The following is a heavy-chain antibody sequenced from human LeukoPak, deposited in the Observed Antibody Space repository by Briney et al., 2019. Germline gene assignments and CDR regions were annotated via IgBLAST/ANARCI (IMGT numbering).Heavy chain of an antibody. CDR2: ISYDGSNK. Sequence: GRSLRLSCAASGFTFSSYAMHWVRQAPGKGLEWVAVISYDGSNKYYADSVKGRFTISRDNSKNTLYLQMNSLRAEDTAVYHCAKRIAATNMCSGMDVWGQGTTVTVSS. CDR3: AKRIAATNMCSGMDV. V-gene: IGHV3-30*04. CDR1: GFTFSSYA. D-gene: IGHD6-13*01. J-gene: IGHJ6*02.